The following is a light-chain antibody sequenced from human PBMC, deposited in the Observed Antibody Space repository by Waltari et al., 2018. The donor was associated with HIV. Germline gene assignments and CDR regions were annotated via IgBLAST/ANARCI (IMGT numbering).Light chain of an antibody. CDR2: EVS. Sequence: QSALTQPASVSGSPGQSITISCPGTSSDVGGYNYVSWSQHHPGKAPKLMISEVSNRPSGVSNRFSGSKSGNTASLTISGLQAEDEADYYCSSYSSSITLYVVFGGGTKLTVL. CDR1: SSDVGGYNY. J-gene: IGLJ2*01. V-gene: IGLV2-14*01. CDR3: SSYSSSITLYVV.